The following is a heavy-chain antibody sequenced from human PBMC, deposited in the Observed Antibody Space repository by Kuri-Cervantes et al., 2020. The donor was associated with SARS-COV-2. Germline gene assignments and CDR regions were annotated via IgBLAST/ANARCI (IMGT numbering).Heavy chain of an antibody. CDR1: GFTVSSNY. V-gene: IGHV3-53*01. J-gene: IGHJ5*02. CDR3: AKDHGSGWLGDNNWFDP. Sequence: GGSLRLSCAASGFTVSSNYMSWVRQAPGKGLEWVSVIYSGGSKYYADTVKGRFTISRDNSKNTLYLQTNSLRAEDTAVYYCAKDHGSGWLGDNNWFDPWGQGTLVTVSS. CDR2: IYSGGSK. D-gene: IGHD6-19*01.